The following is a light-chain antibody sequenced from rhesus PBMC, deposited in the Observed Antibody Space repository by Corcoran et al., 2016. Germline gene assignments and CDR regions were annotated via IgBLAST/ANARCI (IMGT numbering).Light chain of an antibody. J-gene: IGKJ1*01. CDR3: LQSKRSPT. V-gene: IGKV7-13*01. Sequence: DIVLTQSPASLAGSPGQRATFTCRASESVRVFGINLIHWYQQKPGQPPNLLIYQASNKDTGGPARFRSSGSGTDFTLIINPVEAYGAADFYCLQSKRSPTFGQGTKVEIK. CDR1: ESVRVFGINL. CDR2: QAS.